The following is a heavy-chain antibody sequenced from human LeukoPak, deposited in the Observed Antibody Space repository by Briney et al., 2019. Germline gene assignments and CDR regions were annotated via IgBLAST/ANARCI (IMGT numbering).Heavy chain of an antibody. D-gene: IGHD5-18*01. V-gene: IGHV1-18*01. CDR2: ISAYNGNT. Sequence: ASVKVSCKASGYTFTSYDVNWVRQATGQGLEWMGWISAYNGNTNYAQKLQGRVTMTTDTSTSTAYMELRSLRSDDTAVYYCATGGYSYGNPYYYYGMDVWGQGTTVTVSS. CDR1: GYTFTSYD. J-gene: IGHJ6*02. CDR3: ATGGYSYGNPYYYYGMDV.